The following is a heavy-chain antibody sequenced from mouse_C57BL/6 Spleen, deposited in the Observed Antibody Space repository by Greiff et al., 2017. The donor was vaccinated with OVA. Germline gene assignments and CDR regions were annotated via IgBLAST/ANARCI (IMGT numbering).Heavy chain of an antibody. CDR2: IDPSDSYT. D-gene: IGHD1-1*01. CDR1: GYTFTSYW. V-gene: IGHV1-50*01. CDR3: ARSTKEGYFDV. Sequence: QVQLQQPGAELVKPGASVKLSCKASGYTFTSYWMQWVKQRPGQGLEWIGEIDPSDSYTNYNQKFKGKATLTVDTSSSTAYMQLSSLTSEDSAVYYCARSTKEGYFDVWGTGTTVTVSS. J-gene: IGHJ1*03.